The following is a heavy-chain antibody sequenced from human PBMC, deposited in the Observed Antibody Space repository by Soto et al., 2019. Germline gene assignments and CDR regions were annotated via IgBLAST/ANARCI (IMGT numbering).Heavy chain of an antibody. V-gene: IGHV4-59*01. Sequence: SETLSLTCTVSGGSISSYYWSWIRQPPGKGLEWIGYIYYSGSTNYNPSLKSRVTISVDTSKNQFSLKLSSVTAADTAVYYCGRDPNFFDYWARGPLVPVSA. CDR3: GRDPNFFDY. CDR1: GGSISSYY. CDR2: IYYSGST. J-gene: IGHJ4*02.